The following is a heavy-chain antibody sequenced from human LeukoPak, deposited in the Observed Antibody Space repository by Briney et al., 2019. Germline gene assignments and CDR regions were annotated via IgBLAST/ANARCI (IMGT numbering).Heavy chain of an antibody. CDR1: GFTFSSYA. CDR2: ISYDGSNK. J-gene: IGHJ4*02. D-gene: IGHD6-13*01. CDR3: ARGRDIAAAGPPDPGKRSASDY. V-gene: IGHV3-30-3*01. Sequence: PGGSLRLSCAASGFTFSSYAMSWVRQAPGKGLEWVAVISYDGSNKYYADSVKGRFTISRDNSKNTLYLQMNSLRAEDTAVCYCARGRDIAAAGPPDPGKRSASDYWGQGTLVTVSS.